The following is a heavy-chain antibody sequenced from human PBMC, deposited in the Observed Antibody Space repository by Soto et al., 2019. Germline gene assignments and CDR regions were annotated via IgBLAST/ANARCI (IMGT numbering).Heavy chain of an antibody. CDR3: ARRYGGNFDY. D-gene: IGHD1-26*01. Sequence: QVQLQESGPGLVKPSETLSLTCTVSGGSINSYYWSWIRQPPGKGLEWIGYIYYSGSTNYNPSLKRRVTISVDTSKNQFSLKLSSVTAADTAVYYCARRYGGNFDYCGQGTLVTVSS. V-gene: IGHV4-59*01. CDR2: IYYSGST. CDR1: GGSINSYY. J-gene: IGHJ4*02.